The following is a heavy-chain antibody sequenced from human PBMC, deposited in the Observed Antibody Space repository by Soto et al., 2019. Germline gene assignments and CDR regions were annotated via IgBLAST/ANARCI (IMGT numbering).Heavy chain of an antibody. D-gene: IGHD6-13*01. Sequence: GGSLRLSCAASGFTFSSYAMSWVRQAPGKGLEWVSAISGSGGSTYYADSVKGRFTISRDNSKNTLYLQMNSLRAEDTAVYYCTKAKAAAGMVSEYWGQGTLVTVSS. CDR3: TKAKAAAGMVSEY. J-gene: IGHJ4*02. CDR2: ISGSGGST. CDR1: GFTFSSYA. V-gene: IGHV3-23*01.